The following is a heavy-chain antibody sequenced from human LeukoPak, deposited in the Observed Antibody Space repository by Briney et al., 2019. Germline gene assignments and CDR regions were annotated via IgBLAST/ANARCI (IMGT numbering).Heavy chain of an antibody. CDR1: GGSISRYY. CDR2: IYYSGNT. V-gene: IGHV4-59*08. Sequence: SETLSLTCTVSGGSISRYYWSWIRQPPGKGLEWIGYIYYSGNTNYNPSLKSRVTISVDTSKNQFSLKLSSVTAADTAVYYCARRRTSSYYAFDIWGQGTMVTVSS. D-gene: IGHD2-2*01. CDR3: ARRRTSSYYAFDI. J-gene: IGHJ3*02.